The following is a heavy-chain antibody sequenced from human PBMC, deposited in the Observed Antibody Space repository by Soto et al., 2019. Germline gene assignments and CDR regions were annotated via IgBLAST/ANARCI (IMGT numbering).Heavy chain of an antibody. CDR3: ATKRARWYFDL. CDR1: GYTFTDYY. V-gene: IGHV1-69-2*01. D-gene: IGHD6-25*01. CDR2: VDPEDGET. J-gene: IGHJ2*01. Sequence: GASVKVSCKVSGYTFTDYYMHWVQQAPGKGLEWMGLVDPEDGETIYAEKFQGRVTITADTSTDTAYMELSSLRSEDTAVYYCATKRARWYFDLWGRGTLVTVSS.